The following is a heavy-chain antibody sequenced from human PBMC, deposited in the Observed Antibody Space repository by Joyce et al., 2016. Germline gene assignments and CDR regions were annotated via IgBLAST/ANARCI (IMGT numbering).Heavy chain of an antibody. CDR3: ARDAPSEDNWFDP. V-gene: IGHV1-69*06. CDR1: GGIFTTYA. Sequence: QVQLVQSGAEAKKSGSSVNVSCTASGGIFTTYAFSWVRQVPGQRPEWMGGIVPLFGTTKYSQKFQGRLTLSADKSTRTIYRNLRSLNFDDTAVYFCARDAPSEDNWFDPWGQGTLVTVSS. CDR2: IVPLFGTT. J-gene: IGHJ5*02.